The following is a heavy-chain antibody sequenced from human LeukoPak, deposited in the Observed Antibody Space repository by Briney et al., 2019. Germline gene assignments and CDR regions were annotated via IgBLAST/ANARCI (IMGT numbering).Heavy chain of an antibody. CDR1: GDSVSSNSAA. Sequence: SQTLSLTCVISGDSVSSNSAAWNWIRQSPSRGLEWLGRTYYRSKWYIDYALSVKSRITINPDTSKNQFSLQLNSVTPEDTALYYCARTPLYSSFSVLGWFDPWGQGTLVTVSS. V-gene: IGHV6-1*01. J-gene: IGHJ5*02. D-gene: IGHD6-6*01. CDR3: ARTPLYSSFSVLGWFDP. CDR2: TYYRSKWYI.